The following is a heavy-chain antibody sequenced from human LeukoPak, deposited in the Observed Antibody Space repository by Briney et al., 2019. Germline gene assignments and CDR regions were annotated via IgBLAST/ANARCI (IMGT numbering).Heavy chain of an antibody. Sequence: PSETLSLTCTVSGGSISSSSYYWGWIRQPPGKGLEWIGSIYYSGSTYYNPSLKSRVTISVDTSKNQFFLKLSSVTAADTAVYYCARWVQYCSSTSCYRDAFDIWGQGTMVTVSS. CDR2: IYYSGST. V-gene: IGHV4-39*01. J-gene: IGHJ3*02. CDR3: ARWVQYCSSTSCYRDAFDI. D-gene: IGHD2-2*01. CDR1: GGSISSSSYY.